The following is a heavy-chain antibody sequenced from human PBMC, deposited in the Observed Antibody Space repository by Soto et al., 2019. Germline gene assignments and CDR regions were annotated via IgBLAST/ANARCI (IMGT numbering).Heavy chain of an antibody. D-gene: IGHD6-19*01. CDR1: GFTFSSYA. CDR3: AGSSGWYDSFDY. V-gene: IGHV3-23*01. Sequence: EVQLLESGGGLVQPGGSLRLSCAASGFTFSSYAMSWVRQAPGKGLEWVSAISGSGGSTYYADSVKGRFTISRDNSKNTLYLQMNSLRAEDTAVYYCAGSSGWYDSFDYCGQGTLVTVSS. CDR2: ISGSGGST. J-gene: IGHJ4*02.